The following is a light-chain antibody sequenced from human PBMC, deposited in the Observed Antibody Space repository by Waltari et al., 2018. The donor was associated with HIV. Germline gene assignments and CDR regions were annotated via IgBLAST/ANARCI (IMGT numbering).Light chain of an antibody. CDR2: KMS. J-gene: IGKJ5*01. CDR3: QQYHSYSLT. Sequence: DIQMTQSPSTLSASLGDRVTITCRSSQSISTWLAWYQQQPGRAPKLLIYKMSSLHSGVPSRFSGSGSGTEFSLTISSLQPDDFTTDYCQQYHSYSLTFGQGTRLEMK. CDR1: QSISTW. V-gene: IGKV1-5*03.